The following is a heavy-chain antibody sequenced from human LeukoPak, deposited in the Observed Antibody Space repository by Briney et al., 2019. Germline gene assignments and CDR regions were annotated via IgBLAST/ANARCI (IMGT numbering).Heavy chain of an antibody. CDR1: GYTFTSYG. CDR3: ARDPLRFLEWFWFDP. CDR2: ISAYNGNT. J-gene: IGHJ5*02. Sequence: GASVKVSCKASGYTFTSYGISWVRQAPGQGLEWMGWISAYNGNTNYAQKLQGRVTMTTDTSTSTAYMELSSLRSEDTAVYYCARDPLRFLEWFWFDPWGQGTLVTVSS. D-gene: IGHD3-3*01. V-gene: IGHV1-18*01.